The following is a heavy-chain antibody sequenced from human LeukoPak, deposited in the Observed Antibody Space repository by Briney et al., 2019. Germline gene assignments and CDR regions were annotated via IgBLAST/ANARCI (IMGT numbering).Heavy chain of an antibody. CDR1: GFTFNSYL. J-gene: IGHJ4*02. CDR3: AKGLRGADDY. D-gene: IGHD3-10*01. V-gene: IGHV3-23*01. Sequence: PGGSLRLSCAASGFTFNSYLMTWVRQAPGQGLEWVSSIIAGGGRAYYADSVKGRFTISRDNSKNTLYLQMNSLRAEDTVVYYCAKGLRGADDYCGQGSLATVSS. CDR2: IIAGGGRA.